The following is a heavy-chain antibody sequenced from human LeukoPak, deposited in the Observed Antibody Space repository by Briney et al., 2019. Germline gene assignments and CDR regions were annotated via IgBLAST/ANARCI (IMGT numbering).Heavy chain of an antibody. CDR1: GFTFSSYS. Sequence: GGSLRLSCAASGFTFSSYSMYWVRQAPGKGLEWVSSISSSSSYIYYADSVKGRFTISRDNAKNSLYLQMNSLRAEDTAVYYCARERSSWYYFDYWGQGTLVTVSS. V-gene: IGHV3-21*01. CDR2: ISSSSSYI. D-gene: IGHD6-13*01. CDR3: ARERSSWYYFDY. J-gene: IGHJ4*02.